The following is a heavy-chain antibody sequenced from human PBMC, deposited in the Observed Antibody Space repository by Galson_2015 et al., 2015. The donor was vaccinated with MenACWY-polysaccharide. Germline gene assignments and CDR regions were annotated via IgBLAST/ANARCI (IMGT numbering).Heavy chain of an antibody. CDR2: ISYDGDNK. D-gene: IGHD2-15*01. Sequence: SLRLSCAASGFTFSSYAMSWVRQAPGKGLEWVAVISYDGDNKYYVDSVKARFTVSRDDFNNTVYLQMNSLRPEDTAVYYCAKDRPLRGLRNYYYGMDVRGQGTTVTVSS. V-gene: IGHV3-30*18. CDR1: GFTFSSYA. J-gene: IGHJ6*02. CDR3: AKDRPLRGLRNYYYGMDV.